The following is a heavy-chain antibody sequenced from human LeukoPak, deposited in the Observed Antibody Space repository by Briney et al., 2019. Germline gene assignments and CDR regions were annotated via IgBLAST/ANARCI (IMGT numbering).Heavy chain of an antibody. J-gene: IGHJ3*02. Sequence: PSETLSLTCSVSGDSIIGYYWGWIRQPPGKGLEWIGNIYYTGNTYYNSSLKSRVTISLDTSKNQFSLKVISMTAADTAAYYCTRSDGYGLIRICGRGTMVTVSS. CDR2: IYYTGNT. CDR3: TRSDGYGLIRI. CDR1: GDSIIGYY. V-gene: IGHV4-39*07. D-gene: IGHD3-10*01.